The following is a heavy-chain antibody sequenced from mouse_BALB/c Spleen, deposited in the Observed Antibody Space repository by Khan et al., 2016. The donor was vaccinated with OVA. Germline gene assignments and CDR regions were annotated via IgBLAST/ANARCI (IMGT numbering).Heavy chain of an antibody. CDR3: ARPAYDGYYDF. Sequence: QVQLKESGPELVRPGVSVKISCKGSVYTFTDYAMYGVKQSHAKSLEWIGLISTYSGNTNYNQKFRGKATMTVDKSSSTAYMELARLTSEDSAIYYCARPAYDGYYDFWGQGTTLTVSS. CDR2: ISTYSGNT. J-gene: IGHJ2*01. V-gene: IGHV1S137*01. D-gene: IGHD2-3*01. CDR1: VYTFTDYA.